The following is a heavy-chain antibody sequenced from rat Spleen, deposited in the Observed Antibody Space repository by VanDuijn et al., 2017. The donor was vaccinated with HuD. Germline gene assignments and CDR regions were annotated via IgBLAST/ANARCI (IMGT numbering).Heavy chain of an antibody. CDR1: GFTFSNYD. CDR2: ISTGGGNT. D-gene: IGHD1-9*01. CDR3: ARHGNYGYNSFVMDA. V-gene: IGHV5S23*01. J-gene: IGHJ4*01. Sequence: EVQLVESGGGLVQPGRSLKLSCAASGFTFSNYDMAWVRQAPTKGLEWVASISTGGGNTYYRDSVKGRFTISRDNAKSTLYLQMNSLRSEDTATYYCARHGNYGYNSFVMDAWGQGASVTVSS.